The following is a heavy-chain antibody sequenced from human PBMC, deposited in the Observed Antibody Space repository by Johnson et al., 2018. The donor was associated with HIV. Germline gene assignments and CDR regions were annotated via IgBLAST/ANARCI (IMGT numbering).Heavy chain of an antibody. CDR1: GFTFDDYG. J-gene: IGHJ3*02. CDR3: ARGFSSGYNDAFDI. Sequence: VQLVESGGGVVRPGGSLRLSCAASGFTFDDYGMSWVRQVPGKGLEWVSGINWNGISTGYAASVKGRFTISRDNAKNSLYLQLNSLRVEDTALYYCARGFSSGYNDAFDIWGQGTVVTVSS. CDR2: INWNGIST. V-gene: IGHV3-20*04. D-gene: IGHD3-22*01.